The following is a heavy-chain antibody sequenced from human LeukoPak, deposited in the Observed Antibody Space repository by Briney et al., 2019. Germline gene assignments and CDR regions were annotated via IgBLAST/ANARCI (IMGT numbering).Heavy chain of an antibody. D-gene: IGHD5-12*01. CDR3: AKAYIVAANYYYYMDV. J-gene: IGHJ6*03. V-gene: IGHV3-23*01. CDR2: ISGSGGST. Sequence: PGGSLRLSCAASGFTFSSYAMSWVRQAPGKGLEWVSAISGSGGSTYYADSVKGRFTISRDNSKNTLYLQMNSLRAEDTAVYYCAKAYIVAANYYYYMDVWGKGTTVTVSS. CDR1: GFTFSSYA.